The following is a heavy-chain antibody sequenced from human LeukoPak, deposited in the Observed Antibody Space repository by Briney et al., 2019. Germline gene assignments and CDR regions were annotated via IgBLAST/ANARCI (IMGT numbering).Heavy chain of an antibody. V-gene: IGHV4-38-2*01. CDR2: IYHSGST. J-gene: IGHJ6*03. CDR1: GYSICSGYY. Sequence: SETLSLTCAVSGYSICSGYYWGWIRQPPGKGLEWIGGIYHSGSTYYNPSLKSRVTISVDTSKNQFSLKLSSVTAADTAVYYCASRSGMVAAREPMDVWGKRTTVTVSS. D-gene: IGHD2-15*01. CDR3: ASRSGMVAAREPMDV.